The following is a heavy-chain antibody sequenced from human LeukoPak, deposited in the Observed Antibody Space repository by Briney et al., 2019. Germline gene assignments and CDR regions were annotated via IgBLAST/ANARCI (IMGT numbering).Heavy chain of an antibody. CDR1: GFSFSSHS. D-gene: IGHD1-26*01. CDR3: AGGWYGSIDH. Sequence: GGSLRLSCAASGFSFSSHSMNWFRQAPGQGLEWVSYITGSGSSIYYADSVKGRFTISRDNAKNSLYLQMNNLRVEDMAVYYCAGGWYGSIDHWGQGTLVTVSS. J-gene: IGHJ4*02. V-gene: IGHV3-48*04. CDR2: ITGSGSSI.